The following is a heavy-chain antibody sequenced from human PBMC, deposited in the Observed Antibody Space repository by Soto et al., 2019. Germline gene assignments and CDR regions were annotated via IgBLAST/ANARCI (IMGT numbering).Heavy chain of an antibody. CDR3: ARDQGGMDV. CDR1: GFTFSSYE. CDR2: ISSSGSTI. J-gene: IGHJ6*02. V-gene: IGHV3-48*03. Sequence: GGSLRLSRAASGFTFSSYEMNWVRQAPGQGLEWVSYISSSGSTIYYADSVKGRFTISRDNAKNSLYLQMNSLRAEDTAVYYCARDQGGMDVWGQGTTVTVSS.